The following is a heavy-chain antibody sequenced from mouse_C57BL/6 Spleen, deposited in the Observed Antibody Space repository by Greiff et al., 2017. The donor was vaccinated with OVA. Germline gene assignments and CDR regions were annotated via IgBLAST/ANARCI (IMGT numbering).Heavy chain of an antibody. Sequence: VQLQQSGPELVKPGASVKISCKASGYSFTDYNMNWVKQSNGKSLEWIGVINPNYGTTSYNQKYKGKATLTVDQSSSTAYMQLNSLTSEDSAVYYSESTEEVGSSGPFADWGKGTLVTVSA. CDR1: GYSFTDYN. CDR3: ESTEEVGSSGPFAD. J-gene: IGHJ3*01. CDR2: INPNYGTT. V-gene: IGHV1-39*01. D-gene: IGHD3-2*02.